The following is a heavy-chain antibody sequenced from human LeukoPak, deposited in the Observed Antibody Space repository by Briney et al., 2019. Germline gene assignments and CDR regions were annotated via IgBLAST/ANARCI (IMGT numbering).Heavy chain of an antibody. Sequence: PSETLSLTCTVSGGSISNSNYHWGWIRQPPGKGLEWIGNIYYSGSTYCNPSLKSRVTISVDTSKNQFSLKLSSVTAADTAVYYCARRLSSSSLAYYFDYWGQATLVTVSS. V-gene: IGHV4-39*01. CDR2: IYYSGST. J-gene: IGHJ4*02. D-gene: IGHD6-6*01. CDR1: GGSISNSNYH. CDR3: ARRLSSSSLAYYFDY.